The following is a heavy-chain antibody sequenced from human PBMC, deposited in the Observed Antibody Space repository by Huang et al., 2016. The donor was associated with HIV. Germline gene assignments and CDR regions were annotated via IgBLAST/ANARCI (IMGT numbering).Heavy chain of an antibody. J-gene: IGHJ3*02. Sequence: QVQLVQSGAEVKKPGASVKVSCKASGYTFTSYYMHWVRQAPGQGLECMGLMTPRGDSRSYAKKSQGRVTMTRDTSTSTVYIELSSLRSEDTAVYYCARPHTTTVTTGGGAFDIWGQGTMVTVSS. CDR2: MTPRGDSR. CDR3: ARPHTTTVTTGGGAFDI. D-gene: IGHD4-4*01. V-gene: IGHV1-46*01. CDR1: GYTFTSYY.